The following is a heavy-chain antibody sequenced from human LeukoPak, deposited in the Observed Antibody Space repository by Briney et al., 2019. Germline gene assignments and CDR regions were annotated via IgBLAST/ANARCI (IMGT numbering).Heavy chain of an antibody. CDR2: ISGGGYST. CDR3: AKARERVVVDANVEY. CDR1: GFTFRSYA. V-gene: IGHV3-23*01. D-gene: IGHD2-15*01. Sequence: GGSLRLSCGASGFTFRSYAMSLGRQAPGKGLEWVSTISGGGYSTYYADSVKGRFTISGDNSKNTLYLQMNNLRAEDTAIYYCAKARERVVVDANVEYWGQGTLVTVSS. J-gene: IGHJ4*02.